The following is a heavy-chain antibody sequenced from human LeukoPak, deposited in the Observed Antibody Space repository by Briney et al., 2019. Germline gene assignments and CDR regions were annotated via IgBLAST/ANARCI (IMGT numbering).Heavy chain of an antibody. CDR2: IYPGDSDS. Sequence: GESLKISCKGSGYTFATYWIGWVRQMPGKGLEWGGIIYPGDSDSRYSPPFQGQVTISADKSITTAYLQWSSLKASDTAMYYCARHVVPYSSGLTGFDYWGQGTLVTVSS. J-gene: IGHJ4*02. CDR3: ARHVVPYSSGLTGFDY. V-gene: IGHV5-51*01. D-gene: IGHD6-19*01. CDR1: GYTFATYW.